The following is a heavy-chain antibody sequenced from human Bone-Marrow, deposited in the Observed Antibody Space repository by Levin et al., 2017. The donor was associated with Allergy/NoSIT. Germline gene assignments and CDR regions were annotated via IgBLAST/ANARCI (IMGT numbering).Heavy chain of an antibody. D-gene: IGHD2-2*01. V-gene: IGHV2-70*11. CDR2: IYWDDDK. CDR1: GFSLTSGGMS. J-gene: IGHJ4*02. CDR3: ARGRSTAWLDFDS. Sequence: VSGPTLVKLTQTLTLTCTFSGFSLTSGGMSVSWLRQPPGKAPEWLARIYWDDDKYYSTSLKTRLTISKDTSKNQVVLTMTNMDPVDTATYYCARGRSTAWLDFDSWGQGTLVTVSS.